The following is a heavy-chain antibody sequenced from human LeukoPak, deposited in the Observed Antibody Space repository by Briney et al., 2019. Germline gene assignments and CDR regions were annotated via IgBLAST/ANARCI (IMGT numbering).Heavy chain of an antibody. V-gene: IGHV4-34*01. CDR2: INHSGST. D-gene: IGHD1-26*01. CDR1: GGPFSGYY. Sequence: SETLSLTCAVYGGPFSGYYWSWIRQPPGKGLEWIGEINHSGSTNYNPSLKSRVTISVDTSKNQFSLKLSSVTAADTAVYYCARGDVGATTSFDYWGQGTLVTASS. CDR3: ARGDVGATTSFDY. J-gene: IGHJ4*02.